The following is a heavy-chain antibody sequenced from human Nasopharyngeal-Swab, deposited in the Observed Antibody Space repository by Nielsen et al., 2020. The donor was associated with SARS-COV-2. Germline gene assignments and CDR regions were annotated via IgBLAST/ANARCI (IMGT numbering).Heavy chain of an antibody. CDR3: ARGPLWFGEDYYYYYYMDV. CDR2: IYSGGST. J-gene: IGHJ6*03. V-gene: IGHV3-66*02. Sequence: WIRQPPGKGLEWVSVIYSGGSTYYADSVKGRFTISRDNSKNTLYLQMNSLRAEDTAVYYCARGPLWFGEDYYYYYYMDVWGKGTTVTVSS. D-gene: IGHD3-10*01.